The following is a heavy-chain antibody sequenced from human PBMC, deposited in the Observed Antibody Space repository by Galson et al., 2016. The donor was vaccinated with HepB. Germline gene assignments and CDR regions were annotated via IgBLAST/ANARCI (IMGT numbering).Heavy chain of an antibody. CDR1: GDSVSANSVH. D-gene: IGHD3-10*01. CDR2: ITYKSRWYD. V-gene: IGHV6-1*01. J-gene: IGHJ6*03. CDR3: ARTRLLPSPRYYHSIEV. Sequence: CAISGDSVSANSVHWTWIRQSPSRGLEWLGWITYKSRWYDEYAPSVKGRIAITPDTSKNQFSLVVDAVTPEDTAVYYCARTRLLPSPRYYHSIEVWGQGTTVTVSS.